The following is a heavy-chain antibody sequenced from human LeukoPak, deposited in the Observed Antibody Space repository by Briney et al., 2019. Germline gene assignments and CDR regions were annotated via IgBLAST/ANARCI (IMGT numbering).Heavy chain of an antibody. V-gene: IGHV3-15*07. D-gene: IGHD3-10*01. CDR3: ARLELGWGAYYYYGMDV. CDR2: IKSKTDGGTT. Sequence: GGSLRLSCAASGFTFNNAWMNWVRQAPGKGLEWVGRIKSKTDGGTTDYAAPVKGRFTISRDDSKNTLYLQMNSLKTEDTAVYYCARLELGWGAYYYYGMDVWGQGTTVTVSS. J-gene: IGHJ6*02. CDR1: GFTFNNAW.